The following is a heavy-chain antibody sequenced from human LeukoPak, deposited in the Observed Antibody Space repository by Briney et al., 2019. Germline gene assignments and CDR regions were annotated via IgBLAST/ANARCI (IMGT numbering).Heavy chain of an antibody. D-gene: IGHD2-15*01. CDR1: GFTFSSYW. CDR3: TRADTVVVVPDF. Sequence: PGGSLRLSCAASGFTFSSYWMHWVRQAPGEGPVWVSRVNSDGSSTNYADSVKGRFTISRDNARNTLYLQMNSLRAEDTALYYCTRADTVVVVPDFWGQGTLVTVSS. J-gene: IGHJ4*02. CDR2: VNSDGSST. V-gene: IGHV3-74*01.